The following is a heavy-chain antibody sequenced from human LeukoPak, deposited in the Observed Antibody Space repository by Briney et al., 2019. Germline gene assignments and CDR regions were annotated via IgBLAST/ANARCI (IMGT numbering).Heavy chain of an antibody. J-gene: IGHJ5*02. Sequence: ASVKVSCKASGYTFTSYGISWVRQAPGQGLEWMGWISAYNGNTNYAQKLQGRVTMTTDTSTSTAYMELRSLRSDDTAVYYCAREMDYGSGSYYNGDWFDPWGQGTLVTASS. V-gene: IGHV1-18*01. CDR3: AREMDYGSGSYYNGDWFDP. CDR1: GYTFTSYG. D-gene: IGHD3-10*01. CDR2: ISAYNGNT.